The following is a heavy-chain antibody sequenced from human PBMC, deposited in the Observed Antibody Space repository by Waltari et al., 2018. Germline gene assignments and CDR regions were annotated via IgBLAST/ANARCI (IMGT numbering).Heavy chain of an antibody. D-gene: IGHD3-3*01. V-gene: IGHV3-7*01. CDR2: VKQDGGEQ. Sequence: EVHLVEFGGGLVEPGGSLRLSCEASGFIFSANWMAWVRRAPGTGREWVAGVKQDGGEQYYVDSVKGRFTISRDNAKNSLYLQMNGLRAEDTAVYYCARSAFWTFDYWGQGTLVTVSS. CDR1: GFIFSANW. CDR3: ARSAFWTFDY. J-gene: IGHJ4*02.